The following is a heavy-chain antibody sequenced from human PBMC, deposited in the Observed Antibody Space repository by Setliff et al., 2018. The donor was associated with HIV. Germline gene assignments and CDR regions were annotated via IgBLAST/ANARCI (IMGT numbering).Heavy chain of an antibody. D-gene: IGHD2-8*01. J-gene: IGHJ4*02. CDR3: ATPXSXXSVSAFDY. CDR2: IDPGDSNT. Sequence: PGESLKISCEGSGYSFTNYWIAGVGQMPGKGLEWMGIIDPGDSNTKYSPSFQGQVTLSVDKSISPAYLPWSSLKASDTAMYYCATPXSXXSVSAFDYWGQGTLVTVSS. CDR1: GYSFTNYW. V-gene: IGHV5-51*01.